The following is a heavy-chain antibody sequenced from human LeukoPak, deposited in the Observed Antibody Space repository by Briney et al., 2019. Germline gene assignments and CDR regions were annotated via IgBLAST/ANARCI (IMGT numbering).Heavy chain of an antibody. D-gene: IGHD6-13*01. CDR2: IWYDGSNK. CDR1: GFTFSSYG. Sequence: GRSLRLSCAASGFTFSSYGMHWVRQAPGKGLEWVAVIWYDGSNKYCADSVKGRFTISRDNSKSTLYLQMNSLRAEDTAVYYCARVAAAGTRLPDYFDYWGQGTLVTVSS. V-gene: IGHV3-33*01. CDR3: ARVAAAGTRLPDYFDY. J-gene: IGHJ4*02.